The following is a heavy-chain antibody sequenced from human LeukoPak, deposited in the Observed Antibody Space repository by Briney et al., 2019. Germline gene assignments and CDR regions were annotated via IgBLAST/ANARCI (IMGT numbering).Heavy chain of an antibody. D-gene: IGHD6-13*01. CDR3: ARAVAAAGTGWFDP. Sequence: SETLSLTCTVSAGSISSFYWSWIRQPAGKGLEWIGRIYTSGSTNYNPSLKSRVTVSIDTSKNQFSLRVSSVTAADTAVYYCARAVAAAGTGWFDPWGQGTLVTVSS. V-gene: IGHV4-4*07. CDR1: AGSISSFY. J-gene: IGHJ5*02. CDR2: IYTSGST.